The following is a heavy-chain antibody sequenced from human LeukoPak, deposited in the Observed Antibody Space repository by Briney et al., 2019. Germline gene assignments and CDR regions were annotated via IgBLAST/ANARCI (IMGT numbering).Heavy chain of an antibody. D-gene: IGHD7-27*01. V-gene: IGHV3-48*03. CDR3: ARSATGRGMDV. Sequence: GGSLRLSCVASGFTINTYDINWVRQAPGRGLEWVSHISSSGSTTYYADSAKGRFTVSRDNAKSSLYLQMNSLRAEDTAVYYCARSATGRGMDVWGKGTTVTVSS. CDR1: GFTINTYD. CDR2: ISSSGSTT. J-gene: IGHJ6*04.